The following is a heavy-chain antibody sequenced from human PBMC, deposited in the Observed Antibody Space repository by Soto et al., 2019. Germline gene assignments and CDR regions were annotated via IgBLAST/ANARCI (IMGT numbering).Heavy chain of an antibody. V-gene: IGHV4-4*07. CDR3: AREGYSGYDDLGFDY. J-gene: IGHJ4*02. Sequence: PSETLSLTCTASGGSISSYYWSWIRQPAGKGLEWIGRIYTSGSTNYNPSLKSRVTMSVDTSKNQFSLKLSSVTAADTAVYYCAREGYSGYDDLGFDYWGQGTLVTVSS. D-gene: IGHD5-12*01. CDR2: IYTSGST. CDR1: GGSISSYY.